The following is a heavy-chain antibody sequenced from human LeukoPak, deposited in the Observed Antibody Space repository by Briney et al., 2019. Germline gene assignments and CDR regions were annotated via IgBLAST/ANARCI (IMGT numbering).Heavy chain of an antibody. CDR1: GYSFTSYW. CDR2: IYPGDSDT. CDR3: ARRPVTTWESLSWFDP. V-gene: IGHV5-51*01. Sequence: GESLKISCKGSGYSFTSYWIGWVRQMPGKGLEWMGIIYPGDSDTRYSPSFQGQVTISADKPISTAYLQWSSLKASDTAMYYCARRPVTTWESLSWFDPWGQGTLVTVSS. J-gene: IGHJ5*02. D-gene: IGHD4-17*01.